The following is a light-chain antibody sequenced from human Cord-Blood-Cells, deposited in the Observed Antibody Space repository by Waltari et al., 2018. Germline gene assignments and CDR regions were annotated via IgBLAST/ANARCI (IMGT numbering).Light chain of an antibody. CDR3: SSYTSSSTWV. J-gene: IGLJ3*02. Sequence: QSALTQPASVSGSPGQSITISCTGTSSDVGGYNYVSWYQQHPRKAPKLVIYTGSKRPSGVSTRFSGSKSGNTASLTISGLQAEDEADYYCSSYTSSSTWVFGGGTKLTVL. CDR1: SSDVGGYNY. V-gene: IGLV2-14*01. CDR2: TGS.